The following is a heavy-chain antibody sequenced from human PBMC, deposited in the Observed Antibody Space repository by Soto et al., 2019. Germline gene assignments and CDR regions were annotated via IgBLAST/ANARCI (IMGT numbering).Heavy chain of an antibody. CDR3: ARDWSSYSSGWYAARGGFCDY. D-gene: IGHD6-19*01. J-gene: IGHJ4*02. CDR2: ISSSGSSI. V-gene: IGHV3-11*01. Sequence: GGALRGSCAASGCTFSDYYMSWIRQAPGKGLEWVSYISSSGSSIYYADSVKGRFTISRDNARNSLYLQMNSLRAEDTAVYYCARDWSSYSSGWYAARGGFCDYWGQGTPVTV. CDR1: GCTFSDYY.